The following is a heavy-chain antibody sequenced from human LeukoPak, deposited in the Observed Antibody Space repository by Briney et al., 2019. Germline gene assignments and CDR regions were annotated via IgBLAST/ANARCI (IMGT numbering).Heavy chain of an antibody. Sequence: SETLSLTCTVSGGSISSSSYYWGWIRQPPGKGLEWIGYIYDSGSINYNPSLKSRVTISVDTSKNQFSLKLSSVTAADTAVYYCVGGLWGYYGSGTIYYYGMDVWGQGTTVTVSS. CDR1: GGSISSSSYY. CDR2: IYDSGSI. CDR3: VGGLWGYYGSGTIYYYGMDV. V-gene: IGHV4-61*05. D-gene: IGHD3-10*01. J-gene: IGHJ6*02.